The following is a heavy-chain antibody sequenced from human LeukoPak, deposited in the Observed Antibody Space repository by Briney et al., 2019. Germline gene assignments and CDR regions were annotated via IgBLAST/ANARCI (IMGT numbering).Heavy chain of an antibody. V-gene: IGHV1-2*06. D-gene: IGHD3-3*01. CDR2: INPNSGDT. CDR1: GYTFTGYH. Sequence: EASVKVSCKASGYTFTGYHMHWVRQAPGQGLEWMGRINPNSGDTNYAQKSQGRVTMTRDTSISTAYVELSRLRSDDTAVYYCARDRGFDFWSGLLRSNWFDPWGQGTLVTVSS. J-gene: IGHJ5*02. CDR3: ARDRGFDFWSGLLRSNWFDP.